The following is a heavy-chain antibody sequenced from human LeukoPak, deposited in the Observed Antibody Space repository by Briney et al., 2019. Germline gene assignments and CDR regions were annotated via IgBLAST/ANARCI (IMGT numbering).Heavy chain of an antibody. CDR3: AREGRGSYGHNWFDP. J-gene: IGHJ5*02. V-gene: IGHV4-61*02. D-gene: IGHD1-26*01. CDR1: GGSISSSNYY. CDR2: IYTSGST. Sequence: SETLSLTCIVSGGSISSSNYYWSWIRQPAGKGLEWIGRIYTSGSTNYNPSLKSRVTISVDTSKNQFSLKLSSVTAADTAVYYCAREGRGSYGHNWFDPWGQGTLVTVSS.